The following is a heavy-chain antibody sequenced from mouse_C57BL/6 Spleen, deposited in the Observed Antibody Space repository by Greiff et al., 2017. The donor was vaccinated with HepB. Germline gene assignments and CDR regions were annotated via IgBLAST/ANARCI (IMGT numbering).Heavy chain of an antibody. V-gene: IGHV10-3*01. Sequence: EVQLVESGGGLVQPKGSLKLSCAASGFTFNPYAMHWVRHAPGKGLECVARISSKSSNYATYYADSVTDIFTISRDDSQSMVYMRMNNLKAEDTAVYCCLGENLYYFEYWGQETTLTVSS. CDR2: ISSKSSNYAT. CDR3: LGENLYYFEY. J-gene: IGHJ2*01. CDR1: GFTFNPYA.